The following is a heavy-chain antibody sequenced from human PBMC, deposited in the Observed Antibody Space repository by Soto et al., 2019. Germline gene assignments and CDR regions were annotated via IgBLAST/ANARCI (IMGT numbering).Heavy chain of an antibody. D-gene: IGHD6-6*01. V-gene: IGHV3-30-3*01. CDR2: ISYDGSNK. CDR1: GFTFSSYA. Sequence: GGSLRLSCAASGFTFSSYAMHWVRQAPGEGLEWVAVISYDGSNKYYADSVKGRFTISRDNSKNTLYLQMNSLRAEDTAVYYCARDRTEYSSSYYYGMDVWGQGTTVTVSS. J-gene: IGHJ6*02. CDR3: ARDRTEYSSSYYYGMDV.